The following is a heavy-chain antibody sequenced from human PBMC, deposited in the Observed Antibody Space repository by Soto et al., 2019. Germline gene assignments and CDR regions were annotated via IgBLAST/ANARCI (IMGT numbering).Heavy chain of an antibody. D-gene: IGHD2-2*01. CDR3: ASRREWHYQPIFKDDY. V-gene: IGHV3-23*01. J-gene: IGHJ4*02. CDR2: ISGSGGST. CDR1: GFTFSSYA. Sequence: GGSLRLSCAASGFTFSSYAMSWVRQAPGKGLEWVSAISGSGGSTYYADSVKGRFTISRDNSKNTLYLQMNSLRAEDTAVYYCASRREWHYQPIFKDDYWGQGTLVTVSS.